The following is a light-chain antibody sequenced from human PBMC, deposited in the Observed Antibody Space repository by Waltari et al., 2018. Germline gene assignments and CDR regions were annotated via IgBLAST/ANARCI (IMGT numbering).Light chain of an antibody. Sequence: QSALTQPASVSGSPGQSIPISCTGSRSDVGSYNLVSWYQQHPGKAPKFMIYEVSKRPSGVSDRFSGSKSGNTASLTISGLQAEDEGDYYCSSYTSSSTLVFGGGTQVTVL. CDR2: EVS. J-gene: IGLJ3*02. V-gene: IGLV2-14*02. CDR1: RSDVGSYNL. CDR3: SSYTSSSTLV.